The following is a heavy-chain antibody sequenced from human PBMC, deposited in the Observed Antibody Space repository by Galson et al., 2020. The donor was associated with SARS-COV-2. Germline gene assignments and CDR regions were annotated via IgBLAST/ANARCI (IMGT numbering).Heavy chain of an antibody. CDR2: IWYDGSNK. D-gene: IGHD3-22*01. CDR1: GFTFRSYG. J-gene: IGHJ4*02. Sequence: GGSLRPSCAAPGFTFRSYGMHWVRQAPGKAPEWVAVIWYDGSNKYYADSVKGRFTISRDNSKNTLYLQMNSLRAEDTAVCYCARAPPTSYYCDSSGPPGELGFDYWGQGALGAVSS. CDR3: ARAPPTSYYCDSSGPPGELGFDY. V-gene: IGHV3-33*01.